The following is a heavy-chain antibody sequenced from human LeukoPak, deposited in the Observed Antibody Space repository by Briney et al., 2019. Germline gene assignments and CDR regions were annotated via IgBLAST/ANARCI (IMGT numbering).Heavy chain of an antibody. CDR2: IIPIFGTA. CDR1: GGTFSSYA. V-gene: IGHV1-69*06. J-gene: IGHJ4*02. CDR3: ARADYDFWSGYSDFDY. D-gene: IGHD3-3*01. Sequence: ASVKVSRKASGGTFSSYAISWVRQAPGQGLEWMGGIIPIFGTANYAQKFQGRVTITADKSTSTAYMELSSLRSEDTAVYYCARADYDFWSGYSDFDYWGQGTLVTVSS.